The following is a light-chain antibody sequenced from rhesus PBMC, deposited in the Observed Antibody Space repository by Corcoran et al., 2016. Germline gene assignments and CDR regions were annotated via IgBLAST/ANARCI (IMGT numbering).Light chain of an antibody. CDR3: QQNYVPPVT. J-gene: IGKJ3*01. V-gene: IGKV1-74*01. CDR1: ENVNNY. Sequence: DIQMTQSPSSLSASVGDRVTINCRTSENVNNYLNWYQQKLGKALTLLTYKASTLKSGVTSRFSGARAWKDYTYPINILQSEEVATYYCQQNYVPPVTFGPGTKLDIK. CDR2: KAS.